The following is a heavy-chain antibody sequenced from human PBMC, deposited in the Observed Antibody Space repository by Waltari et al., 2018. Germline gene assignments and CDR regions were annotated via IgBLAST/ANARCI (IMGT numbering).Heavy chain of an antibody. CDR3: ARSGYDSTEGWLDP. CDR1: GASVSGGSYF. D-gene: IGHD3-22*01. CDR2: IYTPGRT. V-gene: IGHV4-61*02. Sequence: QVQLQESGPGLVKPSQTLSLTCTVSGASVSGGSYFWNWIRQPAGKGLEWIARIYTPGRTDYNPSLQSRVTISADTSKNELSLKMSSVTAADTAVYYCARSGYDSTEGWLDPWGPGTLVTVSS. J-gene: IGHJ5*02.